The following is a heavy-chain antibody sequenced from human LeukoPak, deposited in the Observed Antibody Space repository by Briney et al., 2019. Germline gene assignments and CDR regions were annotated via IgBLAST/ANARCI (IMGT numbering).Heavy chain of an antibody. V-gene: IGHV3-11*01. J-gene: IGHJ4*02. CDR3: ATDSSGYYWEPDY. CDR2: ISSSGSTI. D-gene: IGHD3-22*01. Sequence: GGSLRLSCAASGFTFSDYYMSWIRQAPGKGLEWVSYISSSGSTIYYADSVKGRFTISRDNAKNSLYLQMNSLRAEDTGVYYCATDSSGYYWEPDYWGQGTLVTVSS. CDR1: GFTFSDYY.